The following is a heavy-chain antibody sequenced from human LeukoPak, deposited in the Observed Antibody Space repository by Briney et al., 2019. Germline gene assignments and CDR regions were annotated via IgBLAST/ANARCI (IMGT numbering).Heavy chain of an antibody. D-gene: IGHD1-26*01. Sequence: SETLSLTCAVYGGSFSGYYWSWIRQPPGKGLEWIGYIYYSGSTYYNPSLKSRVTISVDTSKNQFSLKLSSVTAADTAVYYCARGGDGPSIVGATMAFFDYWGQGTLVTVSS. J-gene: IGHJ4*02. V-gene: IGHV4-34*09. CDR3: ARGGDGPSIVGATMAFFDY. CDR1: GGSFSGYY. CDR2: IYYSGST.